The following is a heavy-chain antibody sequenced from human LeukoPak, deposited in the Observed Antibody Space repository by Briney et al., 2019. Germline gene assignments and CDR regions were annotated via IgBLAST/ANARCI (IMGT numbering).Heavy chain of an antibody. CDR2: INHSGST. J-gene: IGHJ4*02. CDR1: GGSFSGYQ. CDR3: ARENYGGNSRPIDY. D-gene: IGHD4-23*01. Sequence: PSETLSLTCGVYGGSFSGYQWTWSRQPPGKGLEWIGEINHSGSTNYNPSPKSRVTISVYTSKNQFSMKLSSVTAADTAVYYCARENYGGNSRPIDYWGKGTLVTVSS. V-gene: IGHV4-34*01.